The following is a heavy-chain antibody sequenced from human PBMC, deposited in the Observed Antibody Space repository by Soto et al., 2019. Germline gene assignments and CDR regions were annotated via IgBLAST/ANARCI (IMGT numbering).Heavy chain of an antibody. Sequence: SGGSLRLSCAASGFSFSSYWMHWVRQVPGKGLVWVSRINSDGSTTTYADSVKGRFTISRDNAKNTLYLQMNSLRVEDTAVYYCARVLTGSYNWFEPWGQGILVTVAS. D-gene: IGHD1-26*01. V-gene: IGHV3-74*01. J-gene: IGHJ5*02. CDR3: ARVLTGSYNWFEP. CDR2: INSDGSTT. CDR1: GFSFSSYW.